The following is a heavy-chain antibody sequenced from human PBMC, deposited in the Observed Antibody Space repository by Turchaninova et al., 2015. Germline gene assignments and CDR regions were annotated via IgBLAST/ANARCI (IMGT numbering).Heavy chain of an antibody. Sequence: EVQLVESGGELVQPGGSLRLSCAASGFIFSHYWMMWVRQAPGKGREWVENIKEDENKKDDVDGVRCRFPISKDNAKNSLSLEMNSLGAEDTAVYYCARDTPMRRGTDYWGQGTLVTVSS. CDR3: ARDTPMRRGTDY. CDR2: IKEDENKK. V-gene: IGHV3-7*01. CDR1: GFIFSHYW. J-gene: IGHJ4*02. D-gene: IGHD5-18*01.